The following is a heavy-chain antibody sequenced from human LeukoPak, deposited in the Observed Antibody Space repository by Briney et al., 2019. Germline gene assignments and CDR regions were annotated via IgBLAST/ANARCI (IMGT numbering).Heavy chain of an antibody. Sequence: ASVKVSCKASGYTFTSYGISWVRQAPGQGLEWMGWISAYNGNTNYAQKLQGRVTMTTDTTTSTAYMELRSLRSDDTAVYYCARVEVTYYDFWSGTGHWGQGTLVTVSS. V-gene: IGHV1-18*01. CDR3: ARVEVTYYDFWSGTGH. J-gene: IGHJ4*02. CDR1: GYTFTSYG. D-gene: IGHD3-3*01. CDR2: ISAYNGNT.